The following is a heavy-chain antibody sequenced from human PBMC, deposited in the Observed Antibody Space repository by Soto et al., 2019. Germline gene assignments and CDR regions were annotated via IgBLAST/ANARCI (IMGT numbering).Heavy chain of an antibody. Sequence: QVQLQESGPGLVKPSQTLSVTCTVSGGSVSSDDYSWSWIRQHPGKGLEWIGYIRDSGRTYYNPSLEGRVTISVATSKNQFSLRLRSVTAADTAVYYCARAMANYCDYWGQGTLVTASS. D-gene: IGHD2-8*01. CDR3: ARAMANYCDY. CDR2: IRDSGRT. J-gene: IGHJ4*02. V-gene: IGHV4-31*03. CDR1: GGSVSSDDYS.